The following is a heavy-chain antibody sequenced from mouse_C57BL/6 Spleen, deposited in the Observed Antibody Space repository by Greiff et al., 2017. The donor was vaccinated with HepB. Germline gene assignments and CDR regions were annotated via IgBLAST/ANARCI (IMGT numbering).Heavy chain of an antibody. CDR3: ARHYGSSYEGFFDY. Sequence: VQLQQSGPELVKPGASVKISCKASGYTFTDYYMNWVKQSHGKSLEWIGDINPNNGGTSYNQKFKGKATLTVDKSSSTAYMELRSLTSEDSAVYYCARHYGSSYEGFFDYWGQGTTLTVSS. V-gene: IGHV1-26*01. CDR2: INPNNGGT. J-gene: IGHJ2*01. D-gene: IGHD1-1*01. CDR1: GYTFTDYY.